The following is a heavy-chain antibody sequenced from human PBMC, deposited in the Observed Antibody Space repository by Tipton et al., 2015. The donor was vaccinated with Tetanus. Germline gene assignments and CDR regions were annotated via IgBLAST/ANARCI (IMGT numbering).Heavy chain of an antibody. CDR2: VSYSGST. CDR1: GASISSNTYY. CDR3: ARGWSVCSIWSCSPFDS. Sequence: TLSLTCTVSGASISSNTYYWGWIRQPPGKGLEWIASVSYSGSTYYNPSLKSRVTMSLDTSKNQFSLSLTSATAADTAVYYCARGWSVCSIWSCSPFDSWGQGTLVTVSS. J-gene: IGHJ4*02. D-gene: IGHD2-2*01. V-gene: IGHV4-39*07.